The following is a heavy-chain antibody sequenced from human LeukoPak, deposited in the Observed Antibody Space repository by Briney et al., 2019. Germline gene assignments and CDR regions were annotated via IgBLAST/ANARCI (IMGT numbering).Heavy chain of an antibody. CDR3: ARDCDDAAFDI. Sequence: SETLSLTCTVSGGSISSGGYYWSWVHQHPGYGLEWVGYIYYSGSTYYNPSLKSRVTISVDTSKNQFSLKLSSVTAADTAVYYCARDCDDAAFDIWGQGTMVTVSS. CDR2: IYYSGST. CDR1: GGSISSGGYY. V-gene: IGHV4-31*03. J-gene: IGHJ3*02.